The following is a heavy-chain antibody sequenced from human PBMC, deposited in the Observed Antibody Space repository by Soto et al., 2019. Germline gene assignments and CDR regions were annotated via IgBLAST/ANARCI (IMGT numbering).Heavy chain of an antibody. CDR3: AKIESRFFYYSTGYYPFDY. CDR1: GFPFSNYA. CDR2: LSGSGVST. D-gene: IGHD3-22*01. V-gene: IGHV3-23*01. J-gene: IGHJ4*02. Sequence: GGSLRLSCVASGFPFSNYAMTWVRQAPGKGLEWVSALSGSGVSTYYAGSVMGRFTISRDNSKNTVYLQMNSLRAEDTAVYYCAKIESRFFYYSTGYYPFDYWGQGTLVTVSS.